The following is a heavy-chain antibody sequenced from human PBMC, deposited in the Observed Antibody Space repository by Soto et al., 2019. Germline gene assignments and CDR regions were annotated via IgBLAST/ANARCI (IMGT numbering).Heavy chain of an antibody. Sequence: QVQLQESGPGLVKPSETLSLTCTVSGGAVSSGGLYWTWLRQPPGKELEWIGNIYYSGSTNYNPYLKSRITISRDTSMNLFTLMLSSLTSADTGVYYCAIPNWNDWRFGAFNIWGQWTKVTGSS. V-gene: IGHV4-61*08. CDR1: GGAVSSGGLY. CDR3: AIPNWNDWRFGAFNI. D-gene: IGHD1-20*01. J-gene: IGHJ3*02. CDR2: IYYSGST.